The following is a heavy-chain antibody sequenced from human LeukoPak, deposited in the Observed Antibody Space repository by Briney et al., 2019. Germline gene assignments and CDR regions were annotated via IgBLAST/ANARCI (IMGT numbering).Heavy chain of an antibody. D-gene: IGHD3-22*01. CDR2: INPNSGGT. J-gene: IGHJ4*02. CDR3: ARVPNYYDSSGYPLDY. V-gene: IGHV1-2*02. Sequence: GASVKVSCKASGYTFTGYYMHWVRQAPGQGLEWMGWINPNSGGTNYAQKFQGRVTMTRDTSISTAYMELSSLRSEDTAVYYCARVPNYYDSSGYPLDYWGQGTLVTVSS. CDR1: GYTFTGYY.